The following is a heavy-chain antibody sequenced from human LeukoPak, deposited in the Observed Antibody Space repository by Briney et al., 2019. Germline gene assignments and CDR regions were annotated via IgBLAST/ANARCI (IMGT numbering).Heavy chain of an antibody. CDR3: ASGYNWNSDAFDI. CDR2: IYTSGST. Sequence: SQTLSLTCTVSGGSISSGSYYWSWIRQPAGKGLEWIGRIYTSGSTNYNPSLKSRVTISVDTSKNQFSLKLSSVTAADTAVYYCASGYNWNSDAFDIWGQGTMVTVSS. CDR1: GGSISSGSYY. V-gene: IGHV4-61*02. J-gene: IGHJ3*02. D-gene: IGHD1-7*01.